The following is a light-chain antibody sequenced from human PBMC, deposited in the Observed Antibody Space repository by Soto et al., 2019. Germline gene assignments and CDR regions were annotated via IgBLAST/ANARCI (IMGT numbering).Light chain of an antibody. CDR3: QQYGSSTT. V-gene: IGKV3-20*01. CDR2: GAS. CDR1: QSVSSN. Sequence: EIVITQSPATLSVSPGDRATLSCWAGQSVSSNLAWYQQKPGQAPRLLIYGASSRATGIPDRFSGSGSGTDFTLTISRLEPEDFAVYYCQQYGSSTTFGQGTKVDIK. J-gene: IGKJ1*01.